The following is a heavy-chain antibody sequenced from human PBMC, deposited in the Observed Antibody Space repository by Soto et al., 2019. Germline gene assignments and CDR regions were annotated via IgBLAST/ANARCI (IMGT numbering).Heavy chain of an antibody. CDR2: ISAYNGNT. Sequence: QVQLVQSGAEVKKPGASVKVSCKASGYTFTSYGISWVRQAPGQGLEWMGWISAYNGNTNYAQKLQGRVTMTTDTSTRTAYMALRSLRSDETAGYYCARKRIQLWCSDYWGQGTLVTGSS. CDR3: ARKRIQLWCSDY. CDR1: GYTFTSYG. J-gene: IGHJ4*02. D-gene: IGHD5-18*01. V-gene: IGHV1-18*04.